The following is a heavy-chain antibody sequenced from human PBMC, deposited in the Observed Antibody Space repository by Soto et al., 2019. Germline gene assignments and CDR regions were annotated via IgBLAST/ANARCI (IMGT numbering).Heavy chain of an antibody. V-gene: IGHV1-69*06. CDR1: GGTFSSYA. J-gene: IGHJ6*02. CDR2: IIPIFDTA. CDR3: ALRGFXVVPAALKNYYYYGMDV. Sequence: ASVKVSCKASGGTFSSYAISWVRQAPGQGLEWMGGIIPIFDTANYAQKFQGRVTITADKSTRTAYTELSSLRSEDTAVYYCALRGFXVVPAALKNYYYYGMDVWGQGTTVTVSS. D-gene: IGHD2-2*01.